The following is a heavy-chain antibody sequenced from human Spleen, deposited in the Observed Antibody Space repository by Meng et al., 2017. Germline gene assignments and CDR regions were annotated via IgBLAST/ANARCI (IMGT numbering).Heavy chain of an antibody. V-gene: IGHV6-1*01. CDR1: GDSVSSNIGA. J-gene: IGHJ4*02. CDR3: ARGVTTFDY. D-gene: IGHD4-17*01. CDR2: TYYRSKWYN. Sequence: QVQLPQSGPGLVKPSHTLPVTCAISGDSVSSNIGAWNWIRQSPSRGLEWLGRTYYRSKWYNEYAVSVKSRITINPDTSKNQLSLQLSSVTPEDTAVYYCARGVTTFDYWGQGTLVTVSS.